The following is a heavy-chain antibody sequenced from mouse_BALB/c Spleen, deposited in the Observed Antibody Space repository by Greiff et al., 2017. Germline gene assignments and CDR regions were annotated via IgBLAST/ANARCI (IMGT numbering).Heavy chain of an antibody. CDR3: ARDHDSSWFAY. Sequence: QVQLQQPGAELVKPGASVKMSCKASGYTFTSYNMHWVKQTPGQGLEWIGAIYPGNGDTSYNQKFKGKATLTADKSSSTAYMQLSSLTSEDSAVYYCARDHDSSWFAYWGQGTLVTVSA. CDR2: IYPGNGDT. CDR1: GYTFTSYN. J-gene: IGHJ3*01. V-gene: IGHV1-12*01. D-gene: IGHD2-4*01.